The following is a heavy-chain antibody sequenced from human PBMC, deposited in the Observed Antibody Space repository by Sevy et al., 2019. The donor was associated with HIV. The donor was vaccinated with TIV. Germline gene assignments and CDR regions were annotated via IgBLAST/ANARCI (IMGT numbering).Heavy chain of an antibody. CDR2: ISYDGSNK. D-gene: IGHD6-19*01. J-gene: IGHJ5*02. V-gene: IGHV3-30*18. Sequence: GGSLRLSCAASGFTFSSYGMHWVRQAPGKGLEWVAVISYDGSNKYYADSVKGRFTISRANSKNTLYLQMNSLRAEDTAVYYCAKDRQVAVAGFWFDPWGQGTLVTVSS. CDR1: GFTFSSYG. CDR3: AKDRQVAVAGFWFDP.